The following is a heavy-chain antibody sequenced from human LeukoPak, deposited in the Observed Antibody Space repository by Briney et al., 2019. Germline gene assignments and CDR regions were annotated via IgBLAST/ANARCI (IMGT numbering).Heavy chain of an antibody. D-gene: IGHD5-18*01. CDR1: GFTFSSYG. Sequence: GGSLRLSCAASGFTFSSYGMSWVRQAPGKGLEWVSSISWNRAIIGYADSVRGRFTISRDNAKNSLYLQMNSLRAEDTALYYCTKASGYSYGFFDYWGQGILVTVSS. V-gene: IGHV3-9*01. CDR2: ISWNRAII. CDR3: TKASGYSYGFFDY. J-gene: IGHJ4*02.